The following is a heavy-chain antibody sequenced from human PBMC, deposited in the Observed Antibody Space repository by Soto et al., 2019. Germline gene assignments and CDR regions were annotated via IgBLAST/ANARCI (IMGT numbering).Heavy chain of an antibody. V-gene: IGHV4-30-2*01. CDR1: GGSISSGGYS. D-gene: IGHD3-9*01. CDR3: ARGDWENYYYGMDV. CDR2: IYHSGST. J-gene: IGHJ6*02. Sequence: SDTLSLTCAVSGGSISSGGYSWSWIGQPPGKGLEWIGYIYHSGSTYYNPSLKSRVTISVDRSKNQFSLKLSSVTAADTAVYYCARGDWENYYYGMDVWGQGTTVTV.